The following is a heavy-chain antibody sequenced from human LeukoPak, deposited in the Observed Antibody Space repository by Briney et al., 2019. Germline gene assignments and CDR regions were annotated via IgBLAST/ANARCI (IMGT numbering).Heavy chain of an antibody. J-gene: IGHJ4*02. CDR2: IYRSGDT. V-gene: IGHV3-53*01. CDR1: GFTVSSND. Sequence: TGGSLRLSCVASGFTVSSNDMRWVRQAPGKGLEWVSFIYRSGDTDYADYVKGRFTISRDNSKNTLYLQMNSLRAEDTAVYYCARGPNGDSYGILDYWGQGTLVTVSS. CDR3: ARGPNGDSYGILDY. D-gene: IGHD4-17*01.